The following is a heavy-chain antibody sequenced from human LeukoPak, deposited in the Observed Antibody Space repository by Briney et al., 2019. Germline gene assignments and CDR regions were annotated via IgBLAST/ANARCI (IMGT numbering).Heavy chain of an antibody. CDR1: GGSISSGDYY. J-gene: IGHJ3*02. Sequence: SETLSLTCTVSGGSISSGDYYWSWIRQPPGKGLEWIGYIYYSGSTYYNPSLKSRVTITVDTSKNQFSLKLSSVTAADTAVYYCARDRPGAYCSSTSCYKADAFDIWGQGTMVTVSS. CDR2: IYYSGST. CDR3: ARDRPGAYCSSTSCYKADAFDI. D-gene: IGHD2-2*02. V-gene: IGHV4-30-4*08.